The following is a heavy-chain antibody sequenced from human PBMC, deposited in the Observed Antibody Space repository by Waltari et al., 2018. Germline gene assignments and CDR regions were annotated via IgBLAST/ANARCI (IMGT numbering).Heavy chain of an antibody. CDR1: GFTFSNAW. Sequence: EVQLVESGGGLVKPGGSLRLSCAASGFTFSNAWMSWVRQAPGTGLEWVGRIKSKTDGGTTDYAAPVKGRFTISRDDSKNTLYLQMNSLKTEDTAVYYCTTESVESSWLLGGMDVWGQGTTVTVSS. CDR3: TTESVESSWLLGGMDV. V-gene: IGHV3-15*01. D-gene: IGHD6-13*01. CDR2: IKSKTDGGTT. J-gene: IGHJ6*02.